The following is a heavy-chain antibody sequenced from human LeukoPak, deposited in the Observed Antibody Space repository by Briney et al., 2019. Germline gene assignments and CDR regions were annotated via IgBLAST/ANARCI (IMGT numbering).Heavy chain of an antibody. CDR3: ARDPNGDYVGAFEM. Sequence: GASLRLSCAASGFIITNYAMSWVRHASGRGLEWVSAIRSGGDGTLYADSVKGRFTISRDNSKNTLFLQMNNMRAEDTAVYYCARDPNGDYVGAFEMWGPGTKVTVS. D-gene: IGHD4-17*01. CDR2: IRSGGDGT. J-gene: IGHJ3*02. V-gene: IGHV3-23*01. CDR1: GFIITNYA.